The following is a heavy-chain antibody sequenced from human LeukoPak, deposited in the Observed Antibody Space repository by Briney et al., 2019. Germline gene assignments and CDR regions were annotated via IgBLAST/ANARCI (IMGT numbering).Heavy chain of an antibody. CDR2: ILYDGSNK. CDR1: GFTFSTYA. V-gene: IGHV3-30-3*01. D-gene: IGHD5-18*01. J-gene: IGHJ4*02. CDR3: ARSLIQLWLKPDYFDY. Sequence: PGGSLRLSCAASGFTFSTYAMHWVRQAPGKGLEWVAVILYDGSNKYYADSVKGRFTITRDISKNTLYLQMNSLRAEDTAVYYCARSLIQLWLKPDYFDYWGQGALVTVSS.